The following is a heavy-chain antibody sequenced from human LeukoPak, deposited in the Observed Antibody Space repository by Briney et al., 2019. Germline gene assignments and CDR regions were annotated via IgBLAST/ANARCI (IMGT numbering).Heavy chain of an antibody. D-gene: IGHD1-26*01. J-gene: IGHJ4*02. CDR2: INPSGGST. CDR1: GYTFTSYY. Sequence: GASVKVSCKASGYTFTSYYMHWVRQAPGQGLEWMGIINPSGGSTSYAQKFQGRVTITADESTSTAYMELSSLRSEDTAVYYCAREGGGSYRAARFDYWGQGTLVTVSS. V-gene: IGHV1-46*01. CDR3: AREGGGSYRAARFDY.